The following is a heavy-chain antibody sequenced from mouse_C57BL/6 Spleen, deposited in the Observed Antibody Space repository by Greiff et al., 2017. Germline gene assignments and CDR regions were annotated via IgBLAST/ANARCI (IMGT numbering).Heavy chain of an antibody. D-gene: IGHD2-5*01. J-gene: IGHJ2*01. CDR2: IHPNSGST. Sequence: QVQLQQSGAELVKPGASVKLSCKASGYTFTSYWMHLVKQRPGQGLEWIGMIHPNSGSTNYNEKFKSKATLTVDKSSSTAYMQLSSLTSEDSAVYYCAREGSYYSKFDYWGQGTTLTVSS. V-gene: IGHV1-64*01. CDR1: GYTFTSYW. CDR3: AREGSYYSKFDY.